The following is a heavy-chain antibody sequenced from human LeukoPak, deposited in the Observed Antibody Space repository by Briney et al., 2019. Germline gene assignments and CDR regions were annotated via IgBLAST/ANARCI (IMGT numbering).Heavy chain of an antibody. Sequence: SETLSLTCADYGGSFSGYYWSWIRQPPGKGLEWIGNTHYNGNTHYNPSLKSRVTISVDTSKNQFSLKVSSVTAADTAVYYCARDSTLDYWGQGSLVTVSS. V-gene: IGHV4-34*01. CDR3: ARDSTLDY. D-gene: IGHD1-1*01. CDR2: THYNGNT. CDR1: GGSFSGYY. J-gene: IGHJ4*02.